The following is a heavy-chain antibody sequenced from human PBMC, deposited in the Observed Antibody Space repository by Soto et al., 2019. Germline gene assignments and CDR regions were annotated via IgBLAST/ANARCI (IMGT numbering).Heavy chain of an antibody. J-gene: IGHJ6*02. CDR1: GFTFSSYS. Sequence: VKLVESGGGLVKPGGSLRLSCAASGFTFSSYSVNWVRQAPGKGLEWVSSVNSGSSYIYYAESVKGRFTISRDNAKNALYLQVNRRRVEDTVVYYCSRGPRPGSGPLRFFVAYEMDVWGQGTTVTVSS. V-gene: IGHV3-21*01. CDR3: SRGPRPGSGPLRFFVAYEMDV. CDR2: VNSGSSYI. D-gene: IGHD3-3*01.